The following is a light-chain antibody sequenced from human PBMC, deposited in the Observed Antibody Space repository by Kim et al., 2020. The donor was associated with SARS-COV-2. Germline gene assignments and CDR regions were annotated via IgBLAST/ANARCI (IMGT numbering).Light chain of an antibody. J-gene: IGLJ2*01. Sequence: SYELTQPPSVSVAPGKTASITCGGDNIGVKSVHWYQQKLGQAPVLVIHYDSDRPSGIPERFSGSNSGNTATLTITGVEAGDEADYYCQVWDNSRVHLVFG. V-gene: IGLV3-21*04. CDR2: YDS. CDR1: NIGVKS. CDR3: QVWDNSRVHLV.